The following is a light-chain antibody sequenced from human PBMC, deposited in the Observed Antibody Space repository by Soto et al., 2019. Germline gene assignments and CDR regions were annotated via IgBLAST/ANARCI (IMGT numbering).Light chain of an antibody. CDR3: QRRSNWPPWT. V-gene: IGKV3-11*01. J-gene: IGKJ1*01. CDR2: DAY. Sequence: EIVMTQSPATLSVSPGERVTLSCRASQSVSSYLAWYQQKPGQAPRLLIYDAYNRATGTPARFSGSGSGTDFTLTISSLEPEDFAVYYCQRRSNWPPWTFGQGTKVDIK. CDR1: QSVSSY.